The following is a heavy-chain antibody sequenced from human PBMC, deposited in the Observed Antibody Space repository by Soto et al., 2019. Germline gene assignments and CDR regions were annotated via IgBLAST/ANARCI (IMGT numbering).Heavy chain of an antibody. CDR2: INPSGGYT. CDR3: ARQITAPIGVWSGSLHYDH. Sequence: ASVKVSCKASGYTFTSYYMNWVRQAPGQGLEWLGIINPSGGYTTYAQRFLGRVTMTSDTSTSTVHMELSNLRSDDTAVYFCARQITAPIGVWSGSLHYDHWGQGTQVTVSS. J-gene: IGHJ4*02. D-gene: IGHD3-3*01. CDR1: GYTFTSYY. V-gene: IGHV1-46*01.